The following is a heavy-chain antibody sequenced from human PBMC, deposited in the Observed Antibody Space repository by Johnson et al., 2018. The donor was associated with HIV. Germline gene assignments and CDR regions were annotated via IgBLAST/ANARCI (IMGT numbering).Heavy chain of an antibody. V-gene: IGHV3-74*01. CDR2: INSDGSST. Sequence: MLLVESGGGLVQPGGSLRLSCAASGFTFSSYWMHWVRQAPGKGLVWVSRINSDGSSTSYADSVKGRFTISRDNAKNTLYLQMNSLRAEDTAVYYCARDGYCSGGSCYSGDRLDAFDIWGQGTMVTVSS. CDR1: GFTFSSYW. CDR3: ARDGYCSGGSCYSGDRLDAFDI. D-gene: IGHD2-15*01. J-gene: IGHJ3*02.